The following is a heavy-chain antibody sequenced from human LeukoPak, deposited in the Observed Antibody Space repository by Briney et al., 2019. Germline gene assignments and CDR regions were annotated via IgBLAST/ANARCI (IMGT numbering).Heavy chain of an antibody. CDR1: GFTFSSYE. J-gene: IGHJ3*02. V-gene: IGHV3-48*03. Sequence: GGSLRLSCATSGFTFSSYEMNWVRQGPGKGLEWVSFITSSGSARYYADSVRGRFTISRDNAKNSLNLQMNSLRAEDTSVYYCARVGNLRVGAEDAFDIWGQGTMVTVSS. CDR2: ITSSGSAR. D-gene: IGHD1-26*01. CDR3: ARVGNLRVGAEDAFDI.